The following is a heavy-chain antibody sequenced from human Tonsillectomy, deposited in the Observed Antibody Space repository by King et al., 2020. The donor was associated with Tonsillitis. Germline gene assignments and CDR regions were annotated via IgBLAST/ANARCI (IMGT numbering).Heavy chain of an antibody. Sequence: VQLVESGGGLVQPGESLRLSCAASGFSFSSYWMHWVRQAPGKGLVWVARCNSDGSSTSYADSVRGRFTISRDNAKNTLYLQMTSLTAEDTAVCYGVVNTSSSSWAGAYWGQGTLVTVSS. CDR1: GFSFSSYW. D-gene: IGHD3-22*01. CDR3: VVNTSSSSWAGAY. J-gene: IGHJ4*02. V-gene: IGHV3-74*01. CDR2: CNSDGSST.